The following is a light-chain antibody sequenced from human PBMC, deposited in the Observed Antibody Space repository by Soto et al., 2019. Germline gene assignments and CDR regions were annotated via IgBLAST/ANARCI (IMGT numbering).Light chain of an antibody. Sequence: EIVKTQSPATLSVSPGERATLSCRASESVSSNLAWYQQKPGQAPRLLIYGASNRATGIPDRFSGSGSGTDFTLTVSSLEPEDFAVYYCQQRSNWPPITFGQGTRLEI. CDR1: ESVSSN. J-gene: IGKJ5*01. CDR2: GAS. V-gene: IGKV3-11*01. CDR3: QQRSNWPPIT.